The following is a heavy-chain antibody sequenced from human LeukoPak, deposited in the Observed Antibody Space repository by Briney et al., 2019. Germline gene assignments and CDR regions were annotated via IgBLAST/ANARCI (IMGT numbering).Heavy chain of an antibody. Sequence: TSYYWGWIRQPPGKGLEWVANIRPDGTEQFYVDSVKGRFTVSRDNAKNLLYLQMNSLRAEDTALYYCARGASYWGQGTLVTVSS. J-gene: IGHJ4*02. V-gene: IGHV3-7*04. CDR1: TSYY. CDR3: ARGASY. CDR2: IRPDGTEQ.